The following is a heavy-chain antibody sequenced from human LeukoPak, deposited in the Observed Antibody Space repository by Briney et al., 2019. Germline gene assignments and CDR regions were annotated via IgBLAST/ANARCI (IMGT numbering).Heavy chain of an antibody. CDR1: GGTFSSYA. CDR2: IIPIFGTA. CDR3: ARAPHYDSSGYYYVSPLFDY. J-gene: IGHJ4*02. Sequence: SVKVSCKASGGTFSSYAISWVRQAPGQGLEWMGGIIPIFGTANYAQKFQGRVTITADESTSTAYMELSSLRSEDTAVYYCARAPHYDSSGYYYVSPLFDYWGQGTLVIVFS. V-gene: IGHV1-69*13. D-gene: IGHD3-22*01.